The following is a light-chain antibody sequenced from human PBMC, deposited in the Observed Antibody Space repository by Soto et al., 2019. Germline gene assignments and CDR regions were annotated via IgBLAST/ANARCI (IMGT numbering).Light chain of an antibody. CDR2: DAS. CDR1: QSVSSY. J-gene: IGKJ2*01. Sequence: EIVLTQSPATLSLSPGARATLSCRASQSVSSYLAWYQQKPGQAPRLLIYDASNRATGIPARFSGSGSGTDFTLTLSSLEPEDFAVYYCQQRSNWPPYTFGQGTKLEIK. V-gene: IGKV3-11*01. CDR3: QQRSNWPPYT.